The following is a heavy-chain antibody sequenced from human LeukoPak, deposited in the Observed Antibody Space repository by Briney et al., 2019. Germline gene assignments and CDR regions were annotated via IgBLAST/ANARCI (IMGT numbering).Heavy chain of an antibody. CDR1: GGTFSSYA. D-gene: IGHD3-22*01. J-gene: IGHJ4*02. Sequence: GASVKVSCKASGGTFSSYAISWVRQAPGQGLEWMGGIIPIFGTANYAQKFQGRVTITADESTSTAYMELSSLSSEDTAVYYCARMGVSGYYDYWGQGTLVTVSS. CDR2: IIPIFGTA. CDR3: ARMGVSGYYDY. V-gene: IGHV1-69*13.